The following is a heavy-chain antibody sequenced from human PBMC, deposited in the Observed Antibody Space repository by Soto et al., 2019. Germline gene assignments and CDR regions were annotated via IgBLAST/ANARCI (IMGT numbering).Heavy chain of an antibody. J-gene: IGHJ4*02. V-gene: IGHV4-34*01. Sequence: SETLSLTCAVYGGSFSGYYWSWIRQPPGKGLEWIGEINHSGSTNYNPSLKSRVTISVDTSKNQFSLKLSSVTAADTAVYYCARGLEHVPYSSFGYWGQGTLVTVSS. CDR3: ARGLEHVPYSSFGY. D-gene: IGHD6-13*01. CDR1: GGSFSGYY. CDR2: INHSGST.